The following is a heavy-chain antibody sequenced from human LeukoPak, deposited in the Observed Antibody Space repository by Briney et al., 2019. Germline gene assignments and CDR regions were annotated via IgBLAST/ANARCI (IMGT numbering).Heavy chain of an antibody. Sequence: SETLSLTCAVYGGSFSGYYWSWIRQPPGKGLEWIGEINHSGSTNYNPSLKSRVTISVDTSKNQFSLKLSSVTAADTAVYYCARDAYYYDSSGYSPYFDYWGQGTLVTVSS. CDR2: INHSGST. CDR3: ARDAYYYDSSGYSPYFDY. CDR1: GGSFSGYY. J-gene: IGHJ4*02. D-gene: IGHD3-22*01. V-gene: IGHV4-34*01.